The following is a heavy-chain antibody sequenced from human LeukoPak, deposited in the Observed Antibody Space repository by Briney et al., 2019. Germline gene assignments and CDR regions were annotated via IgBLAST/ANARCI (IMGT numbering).Heavy chain of an antibody. CDR3: ARFWVAPAYYFDY. Sequence: GGSLRLSCAASGFTFSSYWMHWVRQAPGKGLEWVSGIRGSGVETFYADSVKGRFTISRDNAKNSLYLQMNSLRAEDTAVYYCARFWVAPAYYFDYWGQGTLVTVSS. D-gene: IGHD2-15*01. CDR1: GFTFSSYW. J-gene: IGHJ4*02. CDR2: IRGSGVET. V-gene: IGHV3-21*01.